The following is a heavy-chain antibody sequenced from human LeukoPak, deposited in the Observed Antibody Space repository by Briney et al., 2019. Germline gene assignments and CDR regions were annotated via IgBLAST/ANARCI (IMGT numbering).Heavy chain of an antibody. CDR3: ARDWQERKQQLGY. V-gene: IGHV3-30*03. Sequence: GGSLRLSCAASGFTFSSYGMHWVRQAPGKGLEWVAVISYDGSNKYYADSVKGRFTISRDNSKNTLYLQMNRLRAEDTAVYYCARDWQERKQQLGYWGQGTLVTVSS. CDR1: GFTFSSYG. J-gene: IGHJ4*02. CDR2: ISYDGSNK. D-gene: IGHD6-13*01.